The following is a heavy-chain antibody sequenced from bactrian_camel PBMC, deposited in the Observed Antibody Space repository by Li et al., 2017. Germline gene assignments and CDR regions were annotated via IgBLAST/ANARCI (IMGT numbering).Heavy chain of an antibody. CDR1: GYTVSNSC. V-gene: IGHV3-3*01. CDR3: AAGWSYGVGTLLRRHYNY. J-gene: IGHJ4*01. Sequence: VQLVESGGGSVQAGGSLRLSCAASGYTVSNSCMGWFRQGPGKEREGVAAISPGSGRRYYGDSAKGRFTVSRDNGKNSVYLQMDSLKLEDTAIYYCAAGWSYGVGTLLRRHYNYWGQGTQITVS. CDR2: ISPGSGRR. D-gene: IGHD5*01.